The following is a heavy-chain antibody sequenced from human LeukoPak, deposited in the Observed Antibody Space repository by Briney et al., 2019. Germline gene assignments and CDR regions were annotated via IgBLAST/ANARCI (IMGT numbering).Heavy chain of an antibody. Sequence: GRSLRLSCAASGFTFSDYGMHWLRQAPGKGLEWVAVNWYDGSNKYYADSVQGRFTISRDNSKNTLFLQMNSLRAEDTAVYYCAKTNISVSTLGYSSYYMDVWGKGTTVTVSS. CDR3: AKTNISVSTLGYSSYYMDV. D-gene: IGHD7-27*01. CDR1: GFTFSDYG. J-gene: IGHJ6*03. V-gene: IGHV3-33*06. CDR2: NWYDGSNK.